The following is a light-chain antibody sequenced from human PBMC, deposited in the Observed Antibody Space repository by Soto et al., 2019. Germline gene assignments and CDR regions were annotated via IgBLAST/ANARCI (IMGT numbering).Light chain of an antibody. CDR3: QERSRWPRAT. Sequence: EMVLTQSPATLSLSPGESATLSCRASQNVGHNFAWYQQKSGQPPRLLIHTASCRSTGIPASFSGSGSRTDFTLTIGRLEPEDIAVYYWQERSRWPRATFGGGTKVEIK. CDR2: TAS. CDR1: QNVGHN. J-gene: IGKJ4*01. V-gene: IGKV3-11*01.